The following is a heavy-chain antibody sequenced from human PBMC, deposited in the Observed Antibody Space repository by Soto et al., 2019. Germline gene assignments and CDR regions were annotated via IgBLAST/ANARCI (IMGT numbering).Heavy chain of an antibody. V-gene: IGHV4-4*07. CDR1: GDSISSYY. J-gene: IGHJ4*02. CDR2: IYTSGST. Sequence: KTSETLSLTCTVSGDSISSYYWSWIRQPAGKGLEWIGRIYTSGSTNYNPSLKSRVSMSVDTSKNQFSLNLSSVTAADTAIYYCARENILLAAAGKRDFDYWGQGTLVTVSS. CDR3: ARENILLAAAGKRDFDY. D-gene: IGHD6-13*01.